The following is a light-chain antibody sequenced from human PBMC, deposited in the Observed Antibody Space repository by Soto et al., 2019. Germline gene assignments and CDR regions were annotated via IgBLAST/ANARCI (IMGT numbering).Light chain of an antibody. CDR1: QSLVHSYGNTY. J-gene: IGKJ1*01. CDR3: MQGAPTPWT. CDR2: RVS. V-gene: IGKV2-24*01. Sequence: DIVLTQTPLSSPVTLGQPASISCRSRQSLVHSYGNTYLSWGHHRPGQPPRLLIYRVSDRCSGVPDKFSGSGAGTDFTLTISRVDADDVRVYYCMQGAPTPWTFGQGTKVEI.